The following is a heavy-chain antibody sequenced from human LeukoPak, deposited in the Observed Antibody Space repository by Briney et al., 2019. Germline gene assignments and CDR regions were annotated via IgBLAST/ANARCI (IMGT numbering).Heavy chain of an antibody. CDR3: ARDLANYYDSSGHFDY. CDR1: GGSISSGGYY. D-gene: IGHD3-22*01. CDR2: IYYSGST. V-gene: IGHV4-31*03. Sequence: SQTLSLTCTVSGGSISSGGYYWSWIRQHPGKGLEWIGYIYYSGSTYYNPSLKSRVTISVDTSKNQFSLKLSSVTAADTAVYYCARDLANYYDSSGHFDYWGQRTLVTVSS. J-gene: IGHJ4*02.